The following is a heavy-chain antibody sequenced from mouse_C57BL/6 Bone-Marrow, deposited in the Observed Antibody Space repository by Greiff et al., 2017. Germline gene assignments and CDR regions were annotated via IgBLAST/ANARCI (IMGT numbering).Heavy chain of an antibody. CDR1: GFTFSDYY. V-gene: IGHV5-12*01. CDR2: ISNGGGST. J-gene: IGHJ4*01. CDR3: ARRSNYEDYYAMDY. Sequence: EVQLVESGGGLVQPGGSLKLSCAASGFTFSDYYMYWVRQTPEKRLEWVAYISNGGGSTYYPDTVKGRFTISSDNAKNTLYLQMSRLNSEYTTIYYCARRSNYEDYYAMDYWGQGTSVTVSS. D-gene: IGHD2-5*01.